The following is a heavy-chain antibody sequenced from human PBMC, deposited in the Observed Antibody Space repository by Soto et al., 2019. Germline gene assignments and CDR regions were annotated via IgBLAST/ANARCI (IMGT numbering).Heavy chain of an antibody. V-gene: IGHV4-59*01. CDR1: GDSISNYY. CDR3: ARETGRGYGEYPDNFDY. Sequence: SETLSLTCTVSGDSISNYYWSWIRQPPGKGLEWIGYIYYSGSTNYNPSLKSRVTMSVDMSRNRFSLNLSSVTAADTAVYYCARETGRGYGEYPDNFDYWGQGTLVTVSS. D-gene: IGHD4-17*01. J-gene: IGHJ4*02. CDR2: IYYSGST.